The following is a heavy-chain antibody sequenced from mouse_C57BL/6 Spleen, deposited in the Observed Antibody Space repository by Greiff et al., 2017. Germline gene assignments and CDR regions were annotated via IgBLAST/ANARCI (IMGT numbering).Heavy chain of an antibody. CDR3: TTRCYGSKDAMDY. J-gene: IGHJ4*01. D-gene: IGHD1-1*01. Sequence: VQLQQSGAELVRPGASVKLSCTASGFNITDYYMHWVKQRPEQGLEWIGRIDPEDGDTEYAPKFKGKATMTADTSSNTAYLQLSSLTSEDTAVYYCTTRCYGSKDAMDYWGQGTSVTVSS. CDR2: IDPEDGDT. CDR1: GFNITDYY. V-gene: IGHV14-1*01.